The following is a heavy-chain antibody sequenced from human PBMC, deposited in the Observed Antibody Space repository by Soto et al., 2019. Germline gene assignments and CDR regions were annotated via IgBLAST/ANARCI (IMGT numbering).Heavy chain of an antibody. V-gene: IGHV4-61*01. CDR2: IYYSGST. CDR3: ARGVVIIRSWFDP. Sequence: SSETLSLTCTVSGGSVSSGSYYWSWIRQPPGKGLEWIGYIYYSGSTNYNPSLKSRVTISVDTSKNQFSLKLSSVTAADTAVYYCARGVVIIRSWFDPWGQGTLVTVSS. D-gene: IGHD3-3*01. CDR1: GGSVSSGSYY. J-gene: IGHJ5*02.